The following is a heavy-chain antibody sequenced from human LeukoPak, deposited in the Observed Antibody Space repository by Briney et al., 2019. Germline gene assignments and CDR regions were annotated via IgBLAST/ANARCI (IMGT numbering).Heavy chain of an antibody. J-gene: IGHJ4*02. V-gene: IGHV3-23*01. CDR1: GFTFSNYA. CDR3: ARDGYCSSTSCYYFDY. D-gene: IGHD2-2*01. Sequence: GGSLRLSCAASGFTFSNYAMSWVRLAPGRGLEWVSVISASGITTFYADSVKGRFTISRDNAKNTLYLQMNSLRAEDTAVYYCARDGYCSSTSCYYFDYWGQGTLVTVSS. CDR2: ISASGITT.